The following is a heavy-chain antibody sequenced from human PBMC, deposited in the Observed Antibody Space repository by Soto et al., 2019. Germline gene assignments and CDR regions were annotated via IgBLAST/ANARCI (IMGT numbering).Heavy chain of an antibody. CDR1: GGSISSGDYY. CDR3: ARGGRYDFWTGSWFDP. J-gene: IGHJ5*02. Sequence: SETLSLTCTVSGGSISSGDYYWTWIRQPPGKGLEWIGYIYYSGSTNYNPSLKSRITISIDTSKNQFSLKLTSVTAADTAIYYCARGGRYDFWTGSWFDPWGQGTLVTVSS. CDR2: IYYSGST. V-gene: IGHV4-30-4*01. D-gene: IGHD3-3*01.